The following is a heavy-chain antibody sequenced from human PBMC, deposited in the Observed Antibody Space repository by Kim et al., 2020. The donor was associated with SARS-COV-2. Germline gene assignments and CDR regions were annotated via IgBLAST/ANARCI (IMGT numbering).Heavy chain of an antibody. CDR2: IKSKTDGGTT. CDR1: GFTFSNAW. J-gene: IGHJ1*01. V-gene: IGHV3-15*01. Sequence: GGSLRLSCAASGFTFSNAWMSWVRQAPGKGLEWVGRIKSKTDGGTTDYAAPVKGRFTISRDDSKNTLYLQMNSLKTEDTDVYYCTTDLPGYSGYDWAEYFQHWGQGTLVTVSS. D-gene: IGHD5-12*01. CDR3: TTDLPGYSGYDWAEYFQH.